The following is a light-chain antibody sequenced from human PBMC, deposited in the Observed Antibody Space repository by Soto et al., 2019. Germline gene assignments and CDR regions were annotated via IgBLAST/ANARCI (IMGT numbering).Light chain of an antibody. CDR2: EVG. V-gene: IGLV2-18*02. J-gene: IGLJ1*01. Sequence: QSALTQPPSVSGSPGQSVAISCTGTSSDVGSYNRVSWYQQPPGAAPKLMIYEVGNRPSGVPDRFSGSKSGDTASLTISWLQAEDEADYYCNSYTGSSTYVFGTGTKVTVL. CDR1: SSDVGSYNR. CDR3: NSYTGSSTYV.